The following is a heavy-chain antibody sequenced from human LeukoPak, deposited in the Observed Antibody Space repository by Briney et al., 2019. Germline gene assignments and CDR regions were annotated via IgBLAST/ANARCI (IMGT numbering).Heavy chain of an antibody. V-gene: IGHV1-3*01. Sequence: ASVKVSCKASGYTFTSYAMHWVRQAPGQRLEWMGWINAGNGNTKYSQKFQGRVTITRDTSASTAYMELSSLRSEDTAVYYCARGGEWDIVVVPAATEWFQHWGQGTLVTVSS. D-gene: IGHD2-2*01. CDR3: ARGGEWDIVVVPAATEWFQH. CDR2: INAGNGNT. CDR1: GYTFTSYA. J-gene: IGHJ1*01.